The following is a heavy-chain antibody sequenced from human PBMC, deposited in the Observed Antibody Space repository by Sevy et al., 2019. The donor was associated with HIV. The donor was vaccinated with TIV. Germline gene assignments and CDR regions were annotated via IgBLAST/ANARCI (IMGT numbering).Heavy chain of an antibody. CDR3: ARGGGYCSGGSCPLIGYYYYGMDV. D-gene: IGHD2-15*01. J-gene: IGHJ6*02. Sequence: ASVKVSCKASGVTFSSYAISWVRQAPGQGLEWMGGIIPIFGTANYAQKFQGRVTITADESTSTAYMELSSLRSEDTAVYYCARGGGYCSGGSCPLIGYYYYGMDVWGQGTTVTVSS. CDR2: IIPIFGTA. V-gene: IGHV1-69*13. CDR1: GVTFSSYA.